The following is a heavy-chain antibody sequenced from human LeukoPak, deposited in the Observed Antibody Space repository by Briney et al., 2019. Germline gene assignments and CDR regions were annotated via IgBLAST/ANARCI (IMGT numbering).Heavy chain of an antibody. CDR2: ISYDGSNK. CDR1: GFTFSSYA. Sequence: PGGSLRLSCAASGFTFSSYAMHWVRQAPGKGLEWVAVISYDGSNKYYADSVKGRFTISRDNSKNTLYLQMNSLRAEDTAVYYYARYGGSFSDFDYWGQGTLVTVSS. CDR3: ARYGGSFSDFDY. D-gene: IGHD4-23*01. J-gene: IGHJ4*02. V-gene: IGHV3-30-3*01.